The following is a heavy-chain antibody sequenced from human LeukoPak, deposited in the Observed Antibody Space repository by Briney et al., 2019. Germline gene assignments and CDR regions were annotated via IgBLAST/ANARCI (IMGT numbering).Heavy chain of an antibody. V-gene: IGHV3-53*01. CDR1: GLTVSSNY. Sequence: GGSLRLSCAASGLTVSSNYMSWVRQAPGKGLEWVSVIYSGGSTYYADSVKGRFTISRDNSKNTLYLQMNSLRAEDTAVYYCARVSAGSYDPIFDYWGQGTLVTVSS. CDR2: IYSGGST. D-gene: IGHD1-26*01. J-gene: IGHJ4*02. CDR3: ARVSAGSYDPIFDY.